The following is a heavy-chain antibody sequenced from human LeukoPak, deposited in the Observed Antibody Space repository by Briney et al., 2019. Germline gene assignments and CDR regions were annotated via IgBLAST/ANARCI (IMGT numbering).Heavy chain of an antibody. CDR3: ARDRRGYSGYDSFDYFDY. D-gene: IGHD5-12*01. CDR1: GGSISSYY. Sequence: SETLSLTCTVSGGSISSYYWSWIRQPPGKGLEWIGYIYYSGSTNYNPSLKSRATISLDTSKNQFSLKLSSVTAADTAVYYCARDRRGYSGYDSFDYFDYWGQGTLVTVSS. V-gene: IGHV4-59*12. CDR2: IYYSGST. J-gene: IGHJ4*02.